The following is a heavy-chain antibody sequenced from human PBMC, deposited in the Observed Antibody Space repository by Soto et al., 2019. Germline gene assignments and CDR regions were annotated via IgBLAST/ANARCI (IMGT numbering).Heavy chain of an antibody. CDR3: ARNMDYYYGRGSGNGHGV. CDR1: GYTFTAYY. CDR2: INPKFGDT. J-gene: IGHJ6*02. Sequence: QVQLVQSGAEVKEPGDSVRVSCEASGYTFTAYYIHWVRQAPGQGLEWMGWINPKFGDTTYAQDFQGRVSMTRDISISTVYMALSSLTSDDTAIYYCARNMDYYYGRGSGNGHGVWGQGTTVTVFS. D-gene: IGHD3-10*02. V-gene: IGHV1-2*02.